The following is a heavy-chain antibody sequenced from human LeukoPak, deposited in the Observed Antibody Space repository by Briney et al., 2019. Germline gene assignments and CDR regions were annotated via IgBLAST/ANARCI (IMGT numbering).Heavy chain of an antibody. Sequence: EGSLRLSCAASGFMFGNYGMHWVRQAPGQGLEWVALIWYDGSKKYYADSVKGRFTVSRDNSENTLYLQMNSLRADDTAVYYCARGLQPPVLYGMDVWGQGTTVTVSS. D-gene: IGHD4-11*01. CDR1: GFMFGNYG. V-gene: IGHV3-33*01. CDR3: ARGLQPPVLYGMDV. CDR2: IWYDGSKK. J-gene: IGHJ6*02.